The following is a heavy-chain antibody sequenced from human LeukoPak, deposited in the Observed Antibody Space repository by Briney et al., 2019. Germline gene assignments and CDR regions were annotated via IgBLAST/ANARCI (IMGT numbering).Heavy chain of an antibody. Sequence: AGGSLRLSCAAPGFTFSSYGMHWVRQAPGKGLEWVAVIWYDGSNKYYADSVKGRFTISRDNSKNTLYLQMNSLRAEDTAVYYCARVDYYGSGSYSDFDYWGQGTLVTVSS. CDR1: GFTFSSYG. V-gene: IGHV3-33*01. CDR2: IWYDGSNK. D-gene: IGHD3-10*01. CDR3: ARVDYYGSGSYSDFDY. J-gene: IGHJ4*02.